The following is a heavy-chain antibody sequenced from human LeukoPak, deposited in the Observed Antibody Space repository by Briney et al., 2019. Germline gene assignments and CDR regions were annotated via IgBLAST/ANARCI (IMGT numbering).Heavy chain of an antibody. CDR3: ARGPGGTIFGAYGMDV. J-gene: IGHJ6*02. V-gene: IGHV4-34*01. Sequence: SSETLSLTCAVYGGSLSGYYWSWIRRPPGKGLEWMGEINHSGRTNSNPSLKSRVTISLDTSKNQFSLKLRSVTAADTAVYYCARGPGGTIFGAYGMDVWGQGTTVTVS. D-gene: IGHD3-3*01. CDR1: GGSLSGYY. CDR2: INHSGRT.